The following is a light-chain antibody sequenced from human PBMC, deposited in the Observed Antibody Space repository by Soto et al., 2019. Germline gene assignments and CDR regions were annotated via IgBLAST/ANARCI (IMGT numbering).Light chain of an antibody. Sequence: EIVMTQSPATLSVSPGERATLSCRASQSVSSNLAWYQQKPGQAPRLLIYGASTRATGIPAWFSGSGSGTEFPLTISRLQAEDFAVYCCQQYNNAAITFGQGTRLEIK. V-gene: IGKV3-15*01. CDR2: GAS. CDR1: QSVSSN. CDR3: QQYNNAAIT. J-gene: IGKJ5*01.